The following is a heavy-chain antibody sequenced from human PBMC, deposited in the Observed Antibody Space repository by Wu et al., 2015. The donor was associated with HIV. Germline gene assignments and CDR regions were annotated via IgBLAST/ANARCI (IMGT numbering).Heavy chain of an antibody. D-gene: IGHD3-22*01. CDR2: IIPIFGTA. CDR1: GGTFSSYA. V-gene: IGHV1-69*13. J-gene: IGHJ6*02. CDR3: ARDPSFSYYDSSGYYHQGHYYYGMDV. Sequence: QVQLVQSGAEVKKPGSSVKVSCKASGGTFSSYAISWVRQAPGQGLEWMGRIIPIFGTANYAQKFQGRVTITADESTSTAYMELSSLRSEDTAVYYCARDPSFSYYDSSGYYHQGHYYYGMDVWGQG.